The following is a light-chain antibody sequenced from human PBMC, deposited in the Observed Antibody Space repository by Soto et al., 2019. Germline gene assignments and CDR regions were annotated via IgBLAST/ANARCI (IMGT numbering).Light chain of an antibody. Sequence: DIQMTQSPSSLSASVGDRVTITCRASQSISSYLNWYQQKPGKAPKLVIYAASSLQSGVPSRFSGSGSGTDFTLTISSLQPEDFATCYCQQSYNTPITFGQGTRLEIK. CDR2: AAS. J-gene: IGKJ5*01. CDR3: QQSYNTPIT. V-gene: IGKV1-39*01. CDR1: QSISSY.